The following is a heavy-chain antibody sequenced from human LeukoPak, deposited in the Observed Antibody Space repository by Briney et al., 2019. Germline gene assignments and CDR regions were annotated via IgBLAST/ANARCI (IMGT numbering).Heavy chain of an antibody. CDR3: XXXXXTGWFDP. V-gene: IGHV1-2*02. D-gene: IGHD1-14*01. CDR1: XXXXXXXY. J-gene: IGHJ5*02. CDR2: INPNSGGT. Sequence: SXXXXXXXYXHWVRQAPGXGLXXMGWINPNSGGTNYAQKFQGRVTMSRDXXISTAYMELSRLRADDTAVYYCXXXXXTGWFDPWGQGTLVTVSS.